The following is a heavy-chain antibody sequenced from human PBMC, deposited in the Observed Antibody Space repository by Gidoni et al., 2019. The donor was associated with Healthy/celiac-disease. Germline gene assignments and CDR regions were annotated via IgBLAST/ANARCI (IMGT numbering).Heavy chain of an antibody. CDR3: AKGKVDYDFWSGYYYFDY. CDR1: GCPFSSHA. Sequence: EVQRLESGGGLVQPGGSLRLSCAAAGCPFSSHAVSWVRQAPGKGLEWVSAISGSGGSTYYADSVKGRFTISRDNSKNTLYLQMNSLRAEDTAVYYCAKGKVDYDFWSGYYYFDYWGQGTLVTVSS. J-gene: IGHJ4*02. V-gene: IGHV3-23*01. CDR2: ISGSGGST. D-gene: IGHD3-3*01.